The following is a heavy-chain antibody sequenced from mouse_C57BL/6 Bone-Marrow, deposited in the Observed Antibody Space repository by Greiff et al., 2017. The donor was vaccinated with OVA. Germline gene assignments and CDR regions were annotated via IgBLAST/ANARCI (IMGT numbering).Heavy chain of an antibody. CDR3: ARGAVNTTGEDAMDY. CDR1: GYTFTDYY. CDR2: INPNNGGT. D-gene: IGHD1-1*01. Sequence: VQLQQSGPELVKPGASVKISCKASGYTFTDYYMNWVKQSHGKSLEWIGDINPNNGGTSYNQTFKGKATLTVDKSSSTDYMELRSLTSEESAVYYCARGAVNTTGEDAMDYWGQGTSVTVAS. J-gene: IGHJ4*01. V-gene: IGHV1-26*01.